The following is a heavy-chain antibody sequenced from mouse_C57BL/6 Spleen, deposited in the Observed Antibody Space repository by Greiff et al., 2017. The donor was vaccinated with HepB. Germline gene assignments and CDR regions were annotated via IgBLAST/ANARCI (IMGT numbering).Heavy chain of an antibody. V-gene: IGHV1-74*01. CDR1: GYTFTSYW. D-gene: IGHD2-1*01. CDR2: IHPSDSDT. Sequence: QVQLKQSGAELVKPGASVKVSCKASGYTFTSYWMHWVKQRPGQGLEWIGRIHPSDSDTNYNQKFKGKATLTVDKSSSTAYMQLSSLTSEDSAVYYCAIPLLNSAWFAYWGQGTLVTVSA. CDR3: AIPLLNSAWFAY. J-gene: IGHJ3*01.